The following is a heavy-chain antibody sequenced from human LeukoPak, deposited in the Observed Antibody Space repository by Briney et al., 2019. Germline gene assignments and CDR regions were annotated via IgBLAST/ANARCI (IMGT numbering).Heavy chain of an antibody. CDR3: ARSIAARRMTYYYGMDV. D-gene: IGHD6-6*01. CDR1: GFTVSSNY. V-gene: IGHV3-66*01. Sequence: GGSLRLSCAASGFTVSSNYMSWVRQAPGKGLEWVSVIYSGGSTYYADSVKGRFTISRDNSKNTLYLQMNSQRAEDTAVYYCARSIAARRMTYYYGMDVWGQGTTVTVSS. CDR2: IYSGGST. J-gene: IGHJ6*02.